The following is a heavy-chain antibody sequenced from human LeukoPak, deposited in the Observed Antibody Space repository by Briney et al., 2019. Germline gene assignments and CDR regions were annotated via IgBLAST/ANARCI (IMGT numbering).Heavy chain of an antibody. Sequence: GGSLRLSCAASAFSFSKFALIWVRQAPGKGLECVSAITANGGYTLYADAVKGRFTVSRDNSKNTLYLQINSLRPEDTAMYYCAKDPNGDYIGDFDFWGQGTMVTVSS. J-gene: IGHJ3*01. CDR2: ITANGGYT. CDR3: AKDPNGDYIGDFDF. V-gene: IGHV3-23*01. CDR1: AFSFSKFA. D-gene: IGHD3-3*01.